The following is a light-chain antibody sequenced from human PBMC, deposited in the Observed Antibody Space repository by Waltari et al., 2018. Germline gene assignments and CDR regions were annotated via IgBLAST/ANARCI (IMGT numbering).Light chain of an antibody. Sequence: QSALTQPPSASGSPGQSVTIPCTGTSSHVGVYYFVSWYQPHPGKAPKLMIYEVSKRPSGVPDRFSGSKSGNTASLTVSGLQAEDEADYYCSSYAGSNDVAFGGGTKLSVL. CDR3: SSYAGSNDVA. J-gene: IGLJ2*01. CDR2: EVS. CDR1: SSHVGVYYF. V-gene: IGLV2-8*01.